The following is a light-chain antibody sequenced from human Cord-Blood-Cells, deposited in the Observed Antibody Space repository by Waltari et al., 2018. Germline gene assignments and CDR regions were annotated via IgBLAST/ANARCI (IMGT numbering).Light chain of an antibody. CDR2: DAS. V-gene: IGKV3-11*01. Sequence: IVLPQPPATLSSPPGESATLSCRASQSVSSYLAWYQQKPGQAPRLLIYDASNRATGIPARFSGSGSGTDFTLTISSLEPEDFAVYYCQQRSNWPPLTFGGGTKVEIK. CDR1: QSVSSY. J-gene: IGKJ4*01. CDR3: QQRSNWPPLT.